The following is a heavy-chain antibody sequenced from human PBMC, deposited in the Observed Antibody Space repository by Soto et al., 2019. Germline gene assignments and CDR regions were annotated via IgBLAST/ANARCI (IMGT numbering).Heavy chain of an antibody. CDR1: GFTVSSNY. CDR3: ARENTTSSYSSSWWDDAFDI. CDR2: IYSGGST. Sequence: GGSLRLSCAASGFTVSSNYMSWVRQAPGKGLEWVSVIYSGGSTYYADSVKGRFTISRDNSKNTLYLQMNSLRAEETAVYYCARENTTSSYSSSWWDDAFDIWGQGTMVTVSS. D-gene: IGHD6-13*01. J-gene: IGHJ3*02. V-gene: IGHV3-66*01.